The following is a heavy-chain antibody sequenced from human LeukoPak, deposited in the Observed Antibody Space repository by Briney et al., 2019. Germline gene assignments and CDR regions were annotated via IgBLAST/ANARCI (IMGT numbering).Heavy chain of an antibody. V-gene: IGHV1-46*01. Sequence: ASVKVSCKASGYTFISYYIHWVRQAPGQGLVWMVIINPTGGSTNYAQEFQGRVTMSRDRSTNTVYMELSSLRSEDTAVYYCARGVPPDYWGQGTLVTVSS. CDR1: GYTFISYY. CDR3: ARGVPPDY. CDR2: INPTGGST. J-gene: IGHJ4*02.